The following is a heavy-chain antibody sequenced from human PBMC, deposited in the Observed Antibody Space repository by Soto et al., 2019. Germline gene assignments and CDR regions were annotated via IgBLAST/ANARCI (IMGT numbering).Heavy chain of an antibody. V-gene: IGHV3-23*01. J-gene: IGHJ4*02. D-gene: IGHD1-26*01. Sequence: EVQLLESGGGLVQPGGSLRLSCGASGFTFSTYAMTWVRQAPGKGLEWVSSINNGGGSTYYADSVKRRFTIARDNSKNTLYLQMNGLRAEDTAMYYCAPGGGSSSFDYWGQGTLVTVSS. CDR3: APGGGSSSFDY. CDR2: INNGGGST. CDR1: GFTFSTYA.